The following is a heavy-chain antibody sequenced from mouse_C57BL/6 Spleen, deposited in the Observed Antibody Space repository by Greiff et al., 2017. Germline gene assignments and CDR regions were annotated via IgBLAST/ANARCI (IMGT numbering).Heavy chain of an antibody. CDR1: GFNIKDDY. J-gene: IGHJ2*01. CDR3: TTAQAFDY. CDR2: IDPENGDT. D-gene: IGHD3-2*02. V-gene: IGHV14-4*01. Sequence: EVQLQESGAELVRPGASVKLSCTASGFNIKDDYMHWVKQRPEQGLEWIGWIDPENGDTEYASKFQGKATITADTSSNTAYLQLSSLTSEDTAVYYCTTAQAFDYWGQGTTLTVSS.